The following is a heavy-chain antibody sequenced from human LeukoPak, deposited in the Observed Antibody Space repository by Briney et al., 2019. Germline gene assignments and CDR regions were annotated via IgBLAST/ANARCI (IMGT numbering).Heavy chain of an antibody. CDR3: ASPRPSIAARAGFDY. CDR1: GGSFSGYY. Sequence: SETLSLTCAVYGGSFSGYYWSWIRQPPGKGLEWIGEINHSGSTNYNPSLKSRVTISVDTSKNQFSLKLSSVTAADTAVYYCASPRPSIAARAGFDYWGQGTLVTVSS. J-gene: IGHJ4*02. D-gene: IGHD6-6*01. CDR2: INHSGST. V-gene: IGHV4-34*01.